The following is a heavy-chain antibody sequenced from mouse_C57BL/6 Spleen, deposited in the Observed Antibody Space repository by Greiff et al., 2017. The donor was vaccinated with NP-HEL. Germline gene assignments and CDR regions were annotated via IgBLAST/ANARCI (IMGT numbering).Heavy chain of an antibody. Sequence: EVKLVESGGGLVKPGGSLKLSCAASGFTFSSYAMSWVRQTPEKRLEWVATISDGGSYTYYPDNVKGRFTISRDNAKNNLYLQMSHLKSEDTAMYYCARDPLDSSGYDWYFDVWGTGTTVTVSS. CDR3: ARDPLDSSGYDWYFDV. V-gene: IGHV5-4*01. CDR2: ISDGGSYT. J-gene: IGHJ1*03. D-gene: IGHD3-2*02. CDR1: GFTFSSYA.